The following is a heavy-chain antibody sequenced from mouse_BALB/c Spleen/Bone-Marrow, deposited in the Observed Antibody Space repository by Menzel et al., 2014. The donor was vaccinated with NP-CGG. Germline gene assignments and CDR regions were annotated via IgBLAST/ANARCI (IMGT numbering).Heavy chain of an antibody. CDR1: GFNIKDTY. J-gene: IGHJ4*01. V-gene: IGHV14-3*02. CDR3: SSYAMDY. Sequence: VQLQQSGAGLVKPGASVKLSCTASGFNIKDTYMHWVKQRPEQGLEWIGRIDPANGSTKYDPKFQGKATITADTSSNTAYLQLSSLTSEDTAVYYGSSYAMDYWGQGTSVTVSS. CDR2: IDPANGST.